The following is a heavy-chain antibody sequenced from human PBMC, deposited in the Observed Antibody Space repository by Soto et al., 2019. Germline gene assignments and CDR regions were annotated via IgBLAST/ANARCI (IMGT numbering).Heavy chain of an antibody. CDR2: IHYNGNT. Sequence: QVQLQVSAPGLVKPSETLSLTCTVSGDSISAYSWSWVRQPPGKGLEWIGNIHYNGNTKYNPSLKSRRGGGGGRSKNQFSLRLISVTAADTAKYFCAREGNLGRWLQPLDFWGQGTLVTVSS. CDR3: AREGNLGRWLQPLDF. D-gene: IGHD5-12*01. CDR1: GDSISAYS. V-gene: IGHV4-59*01. J-gene: IGHJ4*02.